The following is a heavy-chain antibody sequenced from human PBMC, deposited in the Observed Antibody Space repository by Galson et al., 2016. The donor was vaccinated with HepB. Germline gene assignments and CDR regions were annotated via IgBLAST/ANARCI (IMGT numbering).Heavy chain of an antibody. CDR2: ISTLNGNT. CDR1: GYTFTSYG. J-gene: IGHJ4*02. V-gene: IGHV1-18*01. Sequence: SVKVSCKASGYTFTSYGITWVRQAPGLGLEWMGWISTLNGNTKLALRFQDRVTMRTDTSTRTAYLEVESLRSDDTAVYFCARRQEILDSWGQGTLVTVSA. CDR3: ARRQEILDS.